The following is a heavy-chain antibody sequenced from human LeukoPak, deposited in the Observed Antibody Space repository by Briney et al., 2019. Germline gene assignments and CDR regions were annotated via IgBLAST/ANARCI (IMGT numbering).Heavy chain of an antibody. CDR1: GYNFRDYY. CDR3: ARGAEAETSPLDF. D-gene: IGHD6-13*01. J-gene: IGHJ4*02. Sequence: ASVKVSCNASGYNFRDYYMHWVRQAPGQGLEWLGWINPKSGGTDYAQQFQGRVTMTRDTSSSTDHLEVRSLRSDDTAVYYCARGAEAETSPLDFWGQGTPVTVSS. V-gene: IGHV1-2*02. CDR2: INPKSGGT.